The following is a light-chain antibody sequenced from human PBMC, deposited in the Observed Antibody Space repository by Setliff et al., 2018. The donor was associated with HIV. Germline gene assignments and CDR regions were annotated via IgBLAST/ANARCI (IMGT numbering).Light chain of an antibody. CDR3: LLYYGGAPPWV. V-gene: IGLV7-43*01. CDR1: TGAVTSTHN. Sequence: QTVVTQEPSLTVSPGGTVTLTCASTTGAVTSTHNPYWFQQKPGQAPRTLMYGASNKHSWNPARFSGSLLGDKAALTLSGVQPEDEAEYYCLLYYGGAPPWVFGGGTKVTVL. J-gene: IGLJ3*02. CDR2: GAS.